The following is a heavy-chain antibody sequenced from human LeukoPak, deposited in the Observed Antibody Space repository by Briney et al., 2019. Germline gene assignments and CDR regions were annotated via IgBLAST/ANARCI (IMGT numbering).Heavy chain of an antibody. Sequence: GGSLRLSCAASGFTFSSYSMNWVRQAPGKGLEWVSSISSSSSYIYYADSVKGRFTISRDNAKNSLYLQMNSLRAEDTAVYYCARDEDDFWSGYNYGMDVWGQGTTVTVSS. CDR1: GFTFSSYS. J-gene: IGHJ6*02. D-gene: IGHD3-3*01. CDR3: ARDEDDFWSGYNYGMDV. V-gene: IGHV3-21*01. CDR2: ISSSSSYI.